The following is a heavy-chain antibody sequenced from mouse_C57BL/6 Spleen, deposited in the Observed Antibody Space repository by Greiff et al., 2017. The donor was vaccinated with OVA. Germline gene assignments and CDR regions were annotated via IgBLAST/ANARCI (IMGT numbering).Heavy chain of an antibody. J-gene: IGHJ2*01. Sequence: QVQLQQPGTELVKPGASVKLSCKASGYTFTSYWMHWVKQRPGQGLEWIGNINPSNGGTNYNEKFKSKATLTVDKSSSTAYMQLSSLTSEYSAVYYCARANWDEDYFDYWGQGTTLTVSS. CDR2: INPSNGGT. D-gene: IGHD4-1*01. CDR1: GYTFTSYW. CDR3: ARANWDEDYFDY. V-gene: IGHV1-53*01.